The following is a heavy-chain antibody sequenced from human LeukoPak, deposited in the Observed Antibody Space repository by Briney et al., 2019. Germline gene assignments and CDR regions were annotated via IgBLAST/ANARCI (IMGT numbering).Heavy chain of an antibody. CDR2: IYSGGST. CDR1: GFTVSSNY. CDR3: AKDTFEYSSPDV. D-gene: IGHD6-6*01. Sequence: GGSLRLSCAASGFTVSSNYMSWVRRAPGKGLEWVSVIYSGGSTYYADSVKGRFTISRDNSKNTLYLQMNSLRAEDTAVYYCAKDTFEYSSPDVWGQGTTVTVSS. J-gene: IGHJ6*02. V-gene: IGHV3-66*01.